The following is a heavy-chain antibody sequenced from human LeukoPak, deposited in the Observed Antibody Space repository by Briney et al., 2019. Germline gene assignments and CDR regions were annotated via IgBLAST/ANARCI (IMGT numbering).Heavy chain of an antibody. CDR1: GFTFSSYS. CDR2: ISSSSSYI. V-gene: IGHV3-21*04. CDR3: AKWRGNRGVNWFDP. J-gene: IGHJ5*02. D-gene: IGHD3-10*01. Sequence: GGSLRLSCAASGFTFSSYSMNWVRQAPGKGLEWVSSISSSSSYIYYADSVKGRFTISRHNAKNSLYLQMNSLRAEDTAVYYCAKWRGNRGVNWFDPWGQGTLVTVSS.